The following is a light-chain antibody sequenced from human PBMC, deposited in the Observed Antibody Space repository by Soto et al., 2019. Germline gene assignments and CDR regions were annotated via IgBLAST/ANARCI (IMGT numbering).Light chain of an antibody. V-gene: IGLV2-14*01. CDR3: SSYTSSSTVV. J-gene: IGLJ2*01. Sequence: QSALTQPASVSGSPGQSITISCTRTSSDVGGYNYVSWYQQLPGKAPKLMIYDVSNRPSGVSNRFSGSKSGNTASLTISGLQDEDEADYYCSSYTSSSTVVFGGGTKLTVL. CDR1: SSDVGGYNY. CDR2: DVS.